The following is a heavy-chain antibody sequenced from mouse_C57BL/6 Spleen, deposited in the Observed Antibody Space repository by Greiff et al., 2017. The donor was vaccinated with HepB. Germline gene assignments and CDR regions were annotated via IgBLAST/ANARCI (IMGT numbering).Heavy chain of an antibody. D-gene: IGHD1-1*01. J-gene: IGHJ4*01. V-gene: IGHV1-76*01. CDR2: IYPGSGNT. Sequence: VQLQQSGAELVRPGASVKLSCKASGYTFTDYYINWVKQRPGQGLEWIARIYPGSGNTYYNEKFKGKATLTAEKSSSTAYMQLSSLTSEDSAVYFWAREGDYYGSSYVYYAMDYWGQGTSVTVSS. CDR1: GYTFTDYY. CDR3: AREGDYYGSSYVYYAMDY.